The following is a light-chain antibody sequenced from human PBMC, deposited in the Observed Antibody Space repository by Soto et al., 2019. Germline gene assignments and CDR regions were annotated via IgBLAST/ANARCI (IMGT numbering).Light chain of an antibody. V-gene: IGKV3-20*01. CDR2: GAS. CDR1: QSVSSSY. J-gene: IGKJ4*01. Sequence: EIVLTQSPGTLSLSPGEIDTLSCRASQSVSSSYLAWYQQKPGQAPRLLIYGASSRATGIPDRFSGSGSGTDFTLTISRLEPEDFAVYYCQQYGSSPLTFGGGTKLEIK. CDR3: QQYGSSPLT.